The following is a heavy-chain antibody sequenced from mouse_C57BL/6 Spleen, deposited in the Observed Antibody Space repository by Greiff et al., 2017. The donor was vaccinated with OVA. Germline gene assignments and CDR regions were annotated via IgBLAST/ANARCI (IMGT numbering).Heavy chain of an antibody. Sequence: VQLQQSGPELVKPGASVKISCKASGYTFTDYYMNWVKQSHGKSLEWIGDINPNNGGTSYNQKFKGKATLTVDKSSSTAYMELRSLTSEDSAVYYCARRELGRGYAMDYWGQGTSVTVSS. CDR1: GYTFTDYY. CDR2: INPNNGGT. J-gene: IGHJ4*01. CDR3: ARRELGRGYAMDY. V-gene: IGHV1-26*01. D-gene: IGHD4-1*01.